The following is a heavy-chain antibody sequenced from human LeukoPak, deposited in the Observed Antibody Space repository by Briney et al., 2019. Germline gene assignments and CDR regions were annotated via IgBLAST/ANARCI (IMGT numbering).Heavy chain of an antibody. V-gene: IGHV1-18*01. Sequence: GASVKVSCKASGYTFTSYGISWVRQAPGQGLEWMGWIGAYNGNTNYAQKLQGRVTMTTDTSTSTVYMELSSLRSEDTAVYYCARESEDDYLDYWGQGTLVTVSS. CDR3: ARESEDDYLDY. D-gene: IGHD2-15*01. J-gene: IGHJ4*02. CDR1: GYTFTSYG. CDR2: IGAYNGNT.